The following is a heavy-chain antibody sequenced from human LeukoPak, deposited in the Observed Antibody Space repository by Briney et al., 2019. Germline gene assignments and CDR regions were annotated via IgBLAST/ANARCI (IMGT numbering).Heavy chain of an antibody. CDR2: FDPEDGET. CDR3: AREGKLIGPEHPFDY. CDR1: GYTLTELS. V-gene: IGHV1-24*01. Sequence: ASVKVSCKVSGYTLTELSMHWVRQAPGKGLEWMGGFDPEDGETIYAQKFQGRVTMTEDTSTSTAYMELRSLRSDDTAVYYCAREGKLIGPEHPFDYWGQGTLVTVSS. J-gene: IGHJ4*02. D-gene: IGHD1/OR15-1a*01.